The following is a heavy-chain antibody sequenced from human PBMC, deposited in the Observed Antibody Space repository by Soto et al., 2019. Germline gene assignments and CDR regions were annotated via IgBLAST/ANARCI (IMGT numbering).Heavy chain of an antibody. V-gene: IGHV3-48*02. D-gene: IGHD3-10*01. Sequence: EVQLVESGGGLIQRGGSLRLSCEASGFTLSIYSLNWVRQAPRKGLEWLSYISGSSDIIYYADSVKGRFTISRDKAKNSLYLHMNSLRDEDTAVYFCARGFDPQYGMDVWCQGTTVTFSS. J-gene: IGHJ6*02. CDR1: GFTLSIYS. CDR2: ISGSSDII. CDR3: ARGFDPQYGMDV.